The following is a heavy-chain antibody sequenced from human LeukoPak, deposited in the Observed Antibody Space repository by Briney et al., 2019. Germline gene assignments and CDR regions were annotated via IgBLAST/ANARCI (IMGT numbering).Heavy chain of an antibody. CDR2: IGSDGTNK. D-gene: IGHD3-16*01. CDR1: GFNFSNYV. V-gene: IGHV3-30*02. CDR3: AKDLSSGGGYD. Sequence: GGSLRLSCAASGFNFSNYVMHWVRQAPGKGLEWVSFIGSDGTNKHCADSVKGRFTISRDNSKNTLYPQMNSLRPEDTAVYYCAKDLSSGGGYDWGQGTLVTVSS. J-gene: IGHJ4*02.